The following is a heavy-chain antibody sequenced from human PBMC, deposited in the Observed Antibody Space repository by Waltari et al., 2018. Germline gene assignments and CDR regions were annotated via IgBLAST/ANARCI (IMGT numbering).Heavy chain of an antibody. CDR3: AREKYYYDSDDAFDI. Sequence: QVQLVQSGAEVKKPGASVKVSCKASGYTFTGYYMPWVRHAPGQGLEWMGRINPNSGGTNYAQKFQGRVTRTRDTSISTAYMELSRLRSDDTAVYYCAREKYYYDSDDAFDIWGQGTMVTVSS. V-gene: IGHV1-2*06. J-gene: IGHJ3*02. D-gene: IGHD3-22*01. CDR2: INPNSGGT. CDR1: GYTFTGYY.